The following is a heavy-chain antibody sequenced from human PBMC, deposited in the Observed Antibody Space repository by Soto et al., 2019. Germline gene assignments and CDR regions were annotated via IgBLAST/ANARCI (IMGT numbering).Heavy chain of an antibody. J-gene: IGHJ4*02. CDR1: GFTFSSHG. CDR3: AKEDAGGNTIPAATD. Sequence: QVQLVESGGGVVQPGRSLRLSCAASGFTFSSHGMHWVRQAPGKGLEWLSVISYDGRNEYYTDSVKGRFAISRDNYKDTMYLRMNRLRVDDTAVYYCAKEDAGGNTIPAATDWGLGTLVTVSS. V-gene: IGHV3-30*18. D-gene: IGHD2-15*01. CDR2: ISYDGRNE.